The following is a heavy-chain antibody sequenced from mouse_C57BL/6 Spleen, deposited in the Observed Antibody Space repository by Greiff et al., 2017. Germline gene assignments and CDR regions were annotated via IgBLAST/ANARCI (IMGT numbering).Heavy chain of an antibody. Sequence: VQLQQSGPGLVKPSQSLSLTCSVTGYSITSGYYWNWIRQFPGNKLEWMGYISYDGSNNYNPSLKNRISITRDTSKNQFFLKLNSVTTEDTATYYCAREGYYSNSFAYWGQGTLVTVSA. J-gene: IGHJ3*01. CDR3: AREGYYSNSFAY. V-gene: IGHV3-6*01. D-gene: IGHD2-5*01. CDR1: GYSITSGYY. CDR2: ISYDGSN.